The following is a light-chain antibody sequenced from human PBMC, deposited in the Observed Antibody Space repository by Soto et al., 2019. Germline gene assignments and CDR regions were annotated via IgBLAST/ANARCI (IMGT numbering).Light chain of an antibody. CDR2: DAS. Sequence: EIVLTQSPATLSLSPGDRATLSCRASQSVGGHLAWYQQKPGQAPRLLIYDASDRATGIPGRFSGSGSETNFTLTISSLEPDDFAVYNRQQRNNWPPSITFGQGTRREIK. J-gene: IGKJ5*01. CDR3: QQRNNWPPSIT. CDR1: QSVGGH. V-gene: IGKV3-11*01.